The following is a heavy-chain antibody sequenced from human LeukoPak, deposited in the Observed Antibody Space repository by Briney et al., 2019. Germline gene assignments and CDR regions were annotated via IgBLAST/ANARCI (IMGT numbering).Heavy chain of an antibody. J-gene: IGHJ4*02. Sequence: GGSLRLSCAACGFTFSSYSMNWVRQAPGKGLEWVSYISSSSSTIYYADSVKGRFTISRDNAKNSLYLQMNSLRAEVTAVYYCAGGVIPFDYWGQGTLVTVSS. CDR3: AGGVIPFDY. D-gene: IGHD3-16*02. V-gene: IGHV3-48*04. CDR2: ISSSSSTI. CDR1: GFTFSSYS.